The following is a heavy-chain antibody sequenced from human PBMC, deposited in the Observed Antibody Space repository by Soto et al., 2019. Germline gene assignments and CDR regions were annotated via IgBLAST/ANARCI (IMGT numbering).Heavy chain of an antibody. CDR1: GYTLTELS. Sequence: ASVKVSCKVSGYTLTELSMHWVRQAPGKGLEWMGGFDPEDGETIYAQKFQGRVTMTEDTSTDTAYMELSSLRSEDTAVYYCATLVGDIVVVPAAMANWFDPWGQGTLVTVSS. D-gene: IGHD2-2*01. CDR2: FDPEDGET. CDR3: ATLVGDIVVVPAAMANWFDP. J-gene: IGHJ5*02. V-gene: IGHV1-24*01.